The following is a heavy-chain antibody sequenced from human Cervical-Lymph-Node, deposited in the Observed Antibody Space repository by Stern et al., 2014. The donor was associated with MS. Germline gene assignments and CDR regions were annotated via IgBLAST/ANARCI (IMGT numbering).Heavy chain of an antibody. CDR1: GFTFTNSA. J-gene: IGHJ4*02. CDR3: AADLGSWYVSTN. Sequence: VQLVESGPEVKKPGTSVKVSCKASGFTFTNSAVQWVRQARGQRLEWICWIVVGSCNANYTQKFQERVTITRDMSTSTSYMEVRSLRSEDTAVYYCAADLGSWYVSTNWGQGTLVTVSS. V-gene: IGHV1-58*01. CDR2: IVVGSCNA. D-gene: IGHD6-13*01.